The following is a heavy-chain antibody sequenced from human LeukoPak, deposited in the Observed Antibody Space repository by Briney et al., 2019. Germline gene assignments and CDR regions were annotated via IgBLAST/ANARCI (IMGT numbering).Heavy chain of an antibody. CDR2: IYPADSDT. D-gene: IGHD1-26*01. CDR1: GYSFTSYW. Sequence: PGESLKISCKGSGYSFTSYWIGWVRQMPGKGLEWMGIIYPADSDTRYSPSFQGQVTISVDKSISTAYLQWGSLTASGTAMCYCARPRPYSASYYFDYWGQGTLVTVSS. CDR3: ARPRPYSASYYFDY. V-gene: IGHV5-51*01. J-gene: IGHJ4*02.